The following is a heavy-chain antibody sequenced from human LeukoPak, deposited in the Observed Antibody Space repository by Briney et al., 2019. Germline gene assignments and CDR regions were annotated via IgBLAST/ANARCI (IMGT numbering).Heavy chain of an antibody. CDR3: ARDQWHFDY. CDR2: ISYDGSNK. V-gene: IGHV3-30*03. J-gene: IGHJ4*02. Sequence: GRSLRLSCAASGFTFSSYGMHWVRQAPGKGLEWVAVISYDGSNKYYADSVKGRFTISRDNSKNTLYLQMNSLRAEDTAVYYCARDQWHFDYWGQGTLVTVSS. CDR1: GFTFSSYG. D-gene: IGHD6-19*01.